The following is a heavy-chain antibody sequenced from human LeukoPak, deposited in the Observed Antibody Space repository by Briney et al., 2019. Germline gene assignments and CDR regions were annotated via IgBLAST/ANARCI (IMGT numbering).Heavy chain of an antibody. J-gene: IGHJ4*02. V-gene: IGHV4-59*01. Sequence: SETLSLTCTVSGGSITNYYWSWIRQPPGKGLEWIGFIYYSGSTNQNPSLRSRVTISVDTSKNQFSLKLNSVTAADTAVYYCARGPLMVRGPFDYWGQGTLVTVSS. D-gene: IGHD3-10*01. CDR1: GGSITNYY. CDR3: ARGPLMVRGPFDY. CDR2: IYYSGST.